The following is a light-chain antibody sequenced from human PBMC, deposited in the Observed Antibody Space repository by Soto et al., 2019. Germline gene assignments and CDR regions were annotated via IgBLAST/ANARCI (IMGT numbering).Light chain of an antibody. CDR3: SSYRSNSRVV. Sequence: QSVLTQPASVSGSPGQSITISCTGTSSDVGGYNYVSWYQQHPVKAPKLMIYEVSNRPSGVSNRFSGSKSGDTASLTISGLQAEDEADYYCSSYRSNSRVVFGGGTKVTVL. CDR1: SSDVGGYNY. J-gene: IGLJ2*01. CDR2: EVS. V-gene: IGLV2-14*01.